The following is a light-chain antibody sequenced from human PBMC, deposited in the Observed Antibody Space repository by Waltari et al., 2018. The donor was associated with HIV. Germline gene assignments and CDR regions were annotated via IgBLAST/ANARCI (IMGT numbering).Light chain of an antibody. V-gene: IGLV1-47*01. Sequence: SVVTQPPSASGTPGQRVTISCSGNTSNIGSNYVFWYQHLPGTAPKLLITRNDPRPSGVPYRFSGSTSGTSASLAISGLRSEDEADYYCVTWDDSLRGVVFGGGTKVAVL. J-gene: IGLJ2*01. CDR1: TSNIGSNY. CDR3: VTWDDSLRGVV. CDR2: RND.